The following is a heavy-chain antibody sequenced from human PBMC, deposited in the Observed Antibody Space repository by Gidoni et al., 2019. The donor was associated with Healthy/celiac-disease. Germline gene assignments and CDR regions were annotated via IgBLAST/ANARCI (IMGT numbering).Heavy chain of an antibody. Sequence: VQLLESGGGLVQPGGSLRLSCEASGFSFSSYAMSWVRQAPGKGREWVSAISGSGGSTYYADSVKGRFTISRDNSKNTLYLQMNSLRAEDTAVYYCAKEGYSSGRTRDYFDYWGQGTLVTVPS. CDR2: ISGSGGST. CDR1: GFSFSSYA. CDR3: AKEGYSSGRTRDYFDY. D-gene: IGHD6-19*01. V-gene: IGHV3-23*01. J-gene: IGHJ4*02.